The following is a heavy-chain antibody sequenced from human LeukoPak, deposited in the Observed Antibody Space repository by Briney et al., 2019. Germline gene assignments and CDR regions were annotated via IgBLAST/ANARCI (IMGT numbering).Heavy chain of an antibody. CDR3: AKAANEWELLAGYFDY. J-gene: IGHJ4*02. CDR2: ISGSGGST. CDR1: GFTFSSYA. V-gene: IGHV3-23*01. Sequence: GSLRLSCAASGFTFSSYAMSWVRQAPGKGLEWVPAISGSGGSTYSADSVKGRFTISRDNSKNTLYLQMNSLRAEDTAVYYCAKAANEWELLAGYFDYWGQGTLVTVSS. D-gene: IGHD1-26*01.